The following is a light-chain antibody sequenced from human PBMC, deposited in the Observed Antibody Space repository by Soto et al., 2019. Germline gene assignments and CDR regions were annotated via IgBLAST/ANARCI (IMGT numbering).Light chain of an antibody. CDR1: QSVLNSPNNKNY. CDR3: QQYYSHPRT. V-gene: IGKV4-1*01. Sequence: DIVMTQSPDSLAVSLGERATINCKSSQSVLNSPNNKNYLTWYQQKPGQPPKLLIYWASTRESGVPDRFSGSGSGTDFTLTISSLQAEDVAVYYCQQYYSHPRTFGQGTKVEIK. CDR2: WAS. J-gene: IGKJ1*01.